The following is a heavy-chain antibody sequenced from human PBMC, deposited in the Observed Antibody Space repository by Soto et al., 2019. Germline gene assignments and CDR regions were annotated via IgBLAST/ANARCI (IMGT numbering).Heavy chain of an antibody. CDR3: ARRRAVAGTGYYYGMDV. J-gene: IGHJ6*02. CDR2: IYPGDSDT. Sequence: RGESLKISCKGSGYSFTSYRIGWVRQMPGKGLEWMGIIYPGDSDTRYSPSFQGQVTISADKSISTAYLQWSSLKASDTAMYYCARRRAVAGTGYYYGMDVWGQGTTVTVSS. D-gene: IGHD6-19*01. CDR1: GYSFTSYR. V-gene: IGHV5-51*01.